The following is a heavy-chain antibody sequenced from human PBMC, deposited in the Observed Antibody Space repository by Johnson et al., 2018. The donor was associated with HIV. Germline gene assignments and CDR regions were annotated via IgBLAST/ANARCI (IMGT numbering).Heavy chain of an antibody. J-gene: IGHJ3*02. V-gene: IGHV3-13*01. D-gene: IGHD3-10*01. Sequence: VQLVESGGGLVQPGGSLRLSCAASGFTFSRYVMHWVRQPTGKGLEWVSTIGTAGDTYYPGSVNGRFTISRDNSRNTLYLQMGRLRVEDMAVYYCARDVASVYGSGDHAFDIWGQGTMVTVSS. CDR3: ARDVASVYGSGDHAFDI. CDR2: IGTAGDT. CDR1: GFTFSRYV.